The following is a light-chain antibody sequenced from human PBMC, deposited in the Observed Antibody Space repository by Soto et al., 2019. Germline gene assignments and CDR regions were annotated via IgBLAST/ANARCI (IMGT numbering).Light chain of an antibody. J-gene: IGKJ1*01. CDR2: LGS. V-gene: IGKV2-28*01. Sequence: EIVRTKKPSSVRGSRGEPAAMSCRSRQGLLDSNGYNYLDWYLQKPGHSPPLLLYLGSTRASGVPARFSGSGSGPDFTLKISRVEAEDVGVYYCMQALHSPTFGQGTKV. CDR1: QGLLDSNGYNY. CDR3: MQALHSPT.